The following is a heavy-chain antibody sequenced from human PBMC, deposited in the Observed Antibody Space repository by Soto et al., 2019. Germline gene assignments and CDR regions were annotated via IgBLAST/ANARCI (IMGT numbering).Heavy chain of an antibody. Sequence: PSETLSLTCTVSGGSISSSSYYWGWIRQPPGKGLEWIGSIYYSGSTYYNPSLKSRVTISVDTSKNQFSLKLSSVTAADTAVYYFARLPFTTIFGVVIYWFDPWGQGTLVTVSS. CDR2: IYYSGST. CDR3: ARLPFTTIFGVVIYWFDP. D-gene: IGHD3-3*01. J-gene: IGHJ5*02. CDR1: GGSISSSSYY. V-gene: IGHV4-39*01.